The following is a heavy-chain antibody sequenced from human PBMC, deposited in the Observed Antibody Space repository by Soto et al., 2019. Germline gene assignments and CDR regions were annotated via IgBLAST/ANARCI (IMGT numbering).Heavy chain of an antibody. CDR3: ARHLMSSGWYDY. D-gene: IGHD6-19*01. Sequence: PSETLSLTCTVSGGSISSYYWSWIRQPPGKGLEWIGYIYYSGSTNYNPSLKSRVTISVDTSKNQFSLKLSSVTAADTAVYYCARHLMSSGWYDYWGQATLVTVSS. CDR1: GGSISSYY. J-gene: IGHJ4*02. V-gene: IGHV4-59*08. CDR2: IYYSGST.